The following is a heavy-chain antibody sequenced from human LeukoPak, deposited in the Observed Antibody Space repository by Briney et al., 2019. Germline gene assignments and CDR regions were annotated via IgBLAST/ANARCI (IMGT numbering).Heavy chain of an antibody. Sequence: GGSLRLSCAASGFTFSSYGMHWVRQAPGKGLEWVAFIRYDGSNKYYADSVKGRFTISRDNSKNTLYLQMNSLRAEDTAVYYCAKDRYCGGDCFHFDYWGQGTLVTVSS. V-gene: IGHV3-30*02. CDR1: GFTFSSYG. D-gene: IGHD2-21*02. J-gene: IGHJ4*02. CDR2: IRYDGSNK. CDR3: AKDRYCGGDCFHFDY.